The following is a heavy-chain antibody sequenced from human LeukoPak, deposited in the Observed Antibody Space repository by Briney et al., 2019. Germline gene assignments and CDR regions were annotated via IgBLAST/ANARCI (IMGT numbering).Heavy chain of an antibody. V-gene: IGHV1-2*02. CDR2: INPNSGGT. CDR1: GDTFTGHY. CDR3: AKKKSGSTYGYDY. D-gene: IGHD5-18*01. J-gene: IGHJ4*02. Sequence: ASVKVSCKASGDTFTGHYLHWVRQAPRQGLEWMGWINPNSGGTKFGQKFQGRVTMTRDTSISTAYMELSSLTSDDTAVYYCAKKKSGSTYGYDYWGQGTLVTVSS.